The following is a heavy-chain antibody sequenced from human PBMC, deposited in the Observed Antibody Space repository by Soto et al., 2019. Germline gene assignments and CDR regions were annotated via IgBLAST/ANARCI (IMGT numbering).Heavy chain of an antibody. Sequence: SGPTLVKPTQTLTLTCTFSGFSLSTSGVGVGWIRQPPGKALEWLALIYWNDDKRYSPSLKSRLTITKDTSKNQVVLTMTNMDPVDTATYYCAHTGDFFSSEGTNWFDPWGQGTLVTVSS. J-gene: IGHJ5*02. CDR1: GFSLSTSGVG. D-gene: IGHD3-3*01. CDR2: IYWNDDK. V-gene: IGHV2-5*01. CDR3: AHTGDFFSSEGTNWFDP.